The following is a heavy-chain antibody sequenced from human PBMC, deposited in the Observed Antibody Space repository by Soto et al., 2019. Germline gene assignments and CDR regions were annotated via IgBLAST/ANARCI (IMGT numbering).Heavy chain of an antibody. CDR3: AREALYSSGWYYSNY. CDR1: GGTFSIYT. J-gene: IGHJ4*02. CDR2: IIPILGIA. Sequence: SVKVSCKASGGTFSIYTISWVRQAPGQGLEWMGRIIPILGIANYAQKFQGRVTMTTDTSTSTAYMELRSLRSDDTAVYYCAREALYSSGWYYSNYWGQGTPVTVSX. V-gene: IGHV1-69*04. D-gene: IGHD6-13*01.